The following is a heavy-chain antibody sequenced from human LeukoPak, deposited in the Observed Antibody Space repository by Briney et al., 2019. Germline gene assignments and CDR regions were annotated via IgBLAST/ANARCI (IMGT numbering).Heavy chain of an antibody. CDR3: ARDYYGSGSYYYYYYGMGV. D-gene: IGHD3-10*01. CDR1: GFTFSDYY. V-gene: IGHV3-11*01. Sequence: PGGSLRLSCAASGFTFSDYYMSWIRQAPGKGLEWVSYISSSGSTIYYADSVKGRFTISRDNAKNSLYLQMNSLRAEDTAVYYCARDYYGSGSYYYYYYGMGVWGQGTTVTVSS. J-gene: IGHJ6*02. CDR2: ISSSGSTI.